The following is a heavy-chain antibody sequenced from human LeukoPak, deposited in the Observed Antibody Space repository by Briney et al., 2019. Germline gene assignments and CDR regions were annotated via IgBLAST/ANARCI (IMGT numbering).Heavy chain of an antibody. J-gene: IGHJ4*02. Sequence: PGGSLRLSCAASGFTFSNAWMSWVRQAPGKGLEWVGRIKSKTDGGTTDYAAPVKGRFTISRDDSKNTLCLQMNSLKTEDTAVYYCTTGMAPEPFDYWGQGTLVTVSS. CDR3: TTGMAPEPFDY. D-gene: IGHD1-14*01. V-gene: IGHV3-15*01. CDR1: GFTFSNAW. CDR2: IKSKTDGGTT.